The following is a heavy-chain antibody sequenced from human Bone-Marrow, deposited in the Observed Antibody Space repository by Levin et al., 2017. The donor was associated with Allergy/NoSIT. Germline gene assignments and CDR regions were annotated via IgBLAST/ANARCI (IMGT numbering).Heavy chain of an antibody. J-gene: IGHJ4*02. CDR3: ARDLGIGNDDGLDY. D-gene: IGHD1-1*01. CDR1: GFTFSSYG. V-gene: IGHV3-33*01. CDR2: IWYDGSNK. Sequence: GGSLRLSCAASGFTFSSYGMHWVRQAPGKGLEWVAVIWYDGSNKYYADSVKGRFTISRDNSKNTLYLQMNSLRAEDTAVYYCARDLGIGNDDGLDYWGQGTLVTVSS.